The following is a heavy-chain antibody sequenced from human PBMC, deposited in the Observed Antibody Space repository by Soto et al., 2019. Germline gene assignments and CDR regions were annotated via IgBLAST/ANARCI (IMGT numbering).Heavy chain of an antibody. CDR1: GFTFSSYG. CDR2: ISYDGSNK. V-gene: IGHV3-30*18. CDR3: AKDPGLIVVVPAASIDY. Sequence: QVQLVESGGGVVQPGRSLRLSCAASGFTFSSYGMHWVRQAPGKGLEWVAVISYDGSNKYYADSVKGRFTVSRDNSKNTLYLQMNGLRAEDTAVYYCAKDPGLIVVVPAASIDYWGQGTLVTVSS. J-gene: IGHJ4*02. D-gene: IGHD2-2*01.